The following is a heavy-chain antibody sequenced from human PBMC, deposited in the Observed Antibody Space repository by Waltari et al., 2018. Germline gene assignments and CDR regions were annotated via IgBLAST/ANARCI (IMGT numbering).Heavy chain of an antibody. CDR3: ASRGAYNWNDGSAFDI. CDR1: GGTFSSYA. D-gene: IGHD1-20*01. CDR2: SIPIFGTA. Sequence: QVQLVQSGAEVKKPGSSVKVSCKASGGTFSSYAISWLRQAPGQGLEWMGGSIPIFGTANYAQKFQGRVTITADESTSTAYMELSSLRSEDTAVYYCASRGAYNWNDGSAFDIWGQGTMVTVSS. J-gene: IGHJ3*02. V-gene: IGHV1-69*12.